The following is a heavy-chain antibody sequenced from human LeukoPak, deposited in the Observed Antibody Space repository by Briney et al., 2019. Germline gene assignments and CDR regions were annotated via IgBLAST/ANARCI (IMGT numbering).Heavy chain of an antibody. V-gene: IGHV3-53*01. CDR3: ARGDGYNSPRGPYFYY. CDR1: GFTVSSNY. CDR2: IYSGGST. D-gene: IGHD5-24*01. J-gene: IGHJ4*02. Sequence: SGGSLRLSCASSGFTVSSNYLSWLRQPPGKGLEWVSVIYSGGSTYYADSVKGRFTISRDNPKNPLDLQMNNLGAEDTAVYYCARGDGYNSPRGPYFYYWGQGTLVSVSS.